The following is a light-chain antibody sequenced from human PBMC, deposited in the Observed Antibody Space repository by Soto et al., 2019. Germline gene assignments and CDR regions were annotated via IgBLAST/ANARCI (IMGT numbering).Light chain of an antibody. Sequence: TXSASVGDRVAITCRASQSISIWLAWYQQKPGKAPKLLIYKASSLESGVPSRFSGSGSGTEFTLTISSLQPDDFATYYCQQYNDYSWTFGQGTKVEIK. CDR2: KAS. J-gene: IGKJ1*01. CDR1: QSISIW. CDR3: QQYNDYSWT. V-gene: IGKV1-5*03.